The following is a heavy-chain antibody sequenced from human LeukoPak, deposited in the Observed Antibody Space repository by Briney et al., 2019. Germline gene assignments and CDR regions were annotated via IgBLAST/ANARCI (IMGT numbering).Heavy chain of an antibody. V-gene: IGHV3-30*04. Sequence: GGSLRLSCAASGFTFSSYAMHWVRQAPGKGLEWVAVISYDGSTKYYADSVKGRFTISRDNSAKMVFLQMNSLRAEDTAMYYCARDRKPEGPKAVSGSLDYWGQGTLVTVSS. J-gene: IGHJ4*02. CDR1: GFTFSSYA. CDR2: ISYDGSTK. D-gene: IGHD3-10*01. CDR3: ARDRKPEGPKAVSGSLDY.